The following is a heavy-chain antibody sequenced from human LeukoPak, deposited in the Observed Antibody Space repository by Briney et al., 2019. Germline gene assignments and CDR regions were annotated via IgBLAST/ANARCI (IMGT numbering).Heavy chain of an antibody. J-gene: IGHJ5*02. Sequence: SETLSLTCTVSGGSIRSSSYYWGWIRQPPGKGLEWIGEINHSGSTNYNPSLKSRVTISVDTSKNQFSLKLSSVTAADTAVYYCARGFPGSSWYGWFDPWGQGTLVTVSS. CDR3: ARGFPGSSWYGWFDP. V-gene: IGHV4-39*07. CDR2: INHSGST. D-gene: IGHD6-13*01. CDR1: GGSIRSSSYY.